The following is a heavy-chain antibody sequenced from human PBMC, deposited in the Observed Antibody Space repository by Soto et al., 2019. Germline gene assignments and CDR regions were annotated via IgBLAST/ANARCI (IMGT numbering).Heavy chain of an antibody. CDR1: GFTFSSYG. V-gene: IGHV3-33*03. D-gene: IGHD3-22*01. J-gene: IGHJ3*02. Sequence: PGGSLRLSCAASGFTFSSYGMHWVRQAPGKGLEWVAVIQSDGNTKYYADSVKGRFTISRDDSKSTLYLQMNSLRAEDTAVYYCARGDYYDSSGPFSDAFDIWGQGTMVTVSS. CDR3: ARGDYYDSSGPFSDAFDI. CDR2: IQSDGNTK.